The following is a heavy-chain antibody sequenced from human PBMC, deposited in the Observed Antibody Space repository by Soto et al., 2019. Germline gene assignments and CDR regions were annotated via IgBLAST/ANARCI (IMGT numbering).Heavy chain of an antibody. CDR1: GGSISSGDYY. J-gene: IGHJ4*02. CDR3: ARSMVRGVIMADGNSELPSDY. V-gene: IGHV4-30-4*01. Sequence: SETLSLTCTVSGGSISSGDYYWSWIRQPPGKGLEWIGYIYYSGSTYYNPSLKSRVTISVDTSKNQFSLKLSSVTAADTAVYYCARSMVRGVIMADGNSELPSDYWGQGTLVTVSS. D-gene: IGHD3-10*01. CDR2: IYYSGST.